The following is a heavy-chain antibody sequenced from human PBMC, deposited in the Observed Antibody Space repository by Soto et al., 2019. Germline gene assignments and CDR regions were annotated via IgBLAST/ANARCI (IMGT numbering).Heavy chain of an antibody. CDR3: ARLVNLSGYEVWYYYYGMDV. D-gene: IGHD5-12*01. CDR1: EYSFTIYW. V-gene: IGHV5-10-1*01. J-gene: IGHJ6*02. Sequence: PGESEKISGKGSEYSFTIYWISWVLQMPWKGLEWMGRIDPSDSYTNYSPSFQGHVTISADKSISTAYLQWSSLEASDTAMYYCARLVNLSGYEVWYYYYGMDVWGQGTTVTVSS. CDR2: IDPSDSYT.